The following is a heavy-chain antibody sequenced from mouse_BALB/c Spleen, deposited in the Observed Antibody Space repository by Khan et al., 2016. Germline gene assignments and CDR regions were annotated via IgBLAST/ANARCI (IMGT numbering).Heavy chain of an antibody. J-gene: IGHJ2*01. CDR2: IYPGDGDT. CDR1: GYTFTTYW. Sequence: QVRLQQSGAELARPGASVKLSCKASGYTFTTYWMQWVKQRPGQGLEWIGAIYPGDGDTRYTQKFKGKATLTADKSSSTAYMQLSSLASEDSAVSYCAIGNSYYDYDYWGQGTTLTVSS. D-gene: IGHD2-4*01. V-gene: IGHV1-87*01. CDR3: AIGNSYYDYDY.